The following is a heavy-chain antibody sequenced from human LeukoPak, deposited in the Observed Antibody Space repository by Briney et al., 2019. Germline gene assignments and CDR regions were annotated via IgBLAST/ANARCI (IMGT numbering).Heavy chain of an antibody. Sequence: ASETLSLTCTVSGGSISSSSYYWGWIRQPPGKGLEWIGSIYYSGSTYYNPSLKSRVTISVDTSKNQFSLKLSSVTAADTAVYYCARRSRWIDYWGQGTLVTVSS. CDR2: IYYSGST. D-gene: IGHD3-3*01. CDR1: GGSISSSSYY. J-gene: IGHJ4*02. V-gene: IGHV4-39*07. CDR3: ARRSRWIDY.